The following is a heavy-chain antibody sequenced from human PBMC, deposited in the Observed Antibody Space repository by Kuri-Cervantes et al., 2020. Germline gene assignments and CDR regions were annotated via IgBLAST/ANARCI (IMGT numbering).Heavy chain of an antibody. D-gene: IGHD2-15*01. V-gene: IGHV4-34*01. Sequence: SETLSLTCAMYGGSFSGYFWSWIRQPPEKGLEWIGQIYHRGGTNYNPSLKSRVTISVDTSKNQLPLKLTSVTAADTAVYYCATHCSGGRCLHGMYVWGQGTTVTVSS. CDR1: GGSFSGYF. J-gene: IGHJ6*02. CDR2: IYHRGGT. CDR3: ATHCSGGRCLHGMYV.